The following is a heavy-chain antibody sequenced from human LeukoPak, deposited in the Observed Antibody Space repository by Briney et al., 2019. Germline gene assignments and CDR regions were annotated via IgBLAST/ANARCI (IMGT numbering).Heavy chain of an antibody. J-gene: IGHJ4*02. V-gene: IGHV3-23*01. CDR3: AKVMGRAAAVATAFDY. Sequence: PGGSLRLSRAASGFTFSTYAMNWVRQAPGKGLEWVSAISSSGGNTYYADSVKGRFTISRDNSKNTLYLQINSLRAEDTAVYYCAKVMGRAAAVATAFDYWGQGTLVTVSS. CDR1: GFTFSTYA. CDR2: ISSSGGNT. D-gene: IGHD6-13*01.